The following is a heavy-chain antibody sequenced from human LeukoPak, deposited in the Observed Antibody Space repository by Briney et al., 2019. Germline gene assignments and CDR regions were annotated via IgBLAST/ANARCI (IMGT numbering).Heavy chain of an antibody. CDR3: ARREGIAAAGYNWFDP. D-gene: IGHD6-13*01. J-gene: IGHJ5*02. Sequence: GESLKISCQGSGYNFPIYWIGWVRQMPGQGLEWMGIIYPDDSNTIYGPSFQGQVTISADKSINTAYLEWSSLKASDTAMYYCARREGIAAAGYNWFDPWGQGTLVTVSS. CDR2: IYPDDSNT. V-gene: IGHV5-51*01. CDR1: GYNFPIYW.